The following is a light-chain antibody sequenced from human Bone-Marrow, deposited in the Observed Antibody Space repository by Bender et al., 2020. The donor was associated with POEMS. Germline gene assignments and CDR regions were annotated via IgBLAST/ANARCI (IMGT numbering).Light chain of an antibody. CDR2: DVS. Sequence: QSALTQPASVSGSPGQSITISCTGTSSDVGGYKFVSWYQQHPGKAPKLIIYDVSSQPSGISNRFSGSKSGNTASLTISGLQAEDEANYYCCSYAGSSTTVFGGGTKLTVL. J-gene: IGLJ3*02. CDR1: SSDVGGYKF. CDR3: CSYAGSSTTV. V-gene: IGLV2-14*03.